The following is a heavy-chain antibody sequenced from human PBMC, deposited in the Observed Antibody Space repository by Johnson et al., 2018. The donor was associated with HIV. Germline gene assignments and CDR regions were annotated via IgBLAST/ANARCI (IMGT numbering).Heavy chain of an antibody. CDR1: GFTFNRAW. CDR2: IKSKTDGGTT. CDR3: TRVREYSGSLCAFDI. V-gene: IGHV3-15*01. J-gene: IGHJ3*02. Sequence: VQLVESGGGLVKPGGSLRLSCAASGFTFNRAWMSWVRQAPGRGLEWVGRIKSKTDGGTTDYAAPVKGIFTISRDDSKNTLYLQMNSLKTEDTAVYYCTRVREYSGSLCAFDIWGQGTMVTVSS. D-gene: IGHD1-26*01.